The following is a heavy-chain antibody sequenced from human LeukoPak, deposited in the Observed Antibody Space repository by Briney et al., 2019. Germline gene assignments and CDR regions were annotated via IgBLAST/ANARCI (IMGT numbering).Heavy chain of an antibody. V-gene: IGHV3-74*01. CDR2: IKSDGGT. CDR1: GFTFSSYW. J-gene: IGHJ5*02. D-gene: IGHD3-10*01. CDR3: ARAVTYFYGSVTYDWFDP. Sequence: GGSLRLSCAASGFTFSSYWMHWVRQIPGKGLVWVSRIKSDGGTIYADSVKGRFTISRDNAKNTVYLQMNSLRAEDTAIYYCARAVTYFYGSVTYDWFDPWGQGTLVTVSS.